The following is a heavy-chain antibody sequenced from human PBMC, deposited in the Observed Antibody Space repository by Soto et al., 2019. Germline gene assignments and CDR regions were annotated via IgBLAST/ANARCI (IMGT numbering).Heavy chain of an antibody. D-gene: IGHD4-17*01. CDR3: ARTAVTTSGAFDI. CDR2: IYNSENT. CDR1: GGSISSGGYS. J-gene: IGHJ3*02. Sequence: PSETLSLTCAVSGGSISSGGYSWSWIRQPPGKGLEWIGYIYNSENTSYNPSRTSRVTIPVDRSKNQFSLKLSSVTAADTAVYYCARTAVTTSGAFDIWGQGTMVTVSS. V-gene: IGHV4-30-2*01.